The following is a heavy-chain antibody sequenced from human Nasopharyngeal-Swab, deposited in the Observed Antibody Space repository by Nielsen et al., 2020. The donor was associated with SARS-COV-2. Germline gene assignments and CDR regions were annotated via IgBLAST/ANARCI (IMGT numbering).Heavy chain of an antibody. J-gene: IGHJ6*02. CDR3: ARDRLYSSSWGFVMDV. Sequence: LKIPCAASGFTFSNSWMTWVRQAPGKGLEWVASIKQDGSDNYYVDSVKGRFTISRDNSKNTLYLQMNSLRAEDTAVYYCARDRLYSSSWGFVMDVWGQGTTVTVSS. CDR2: IKQDGSDN. CDR1: GFTFSNSW. V-gene: IGHV3-7*01. D-gene: IGHD6-13*01.